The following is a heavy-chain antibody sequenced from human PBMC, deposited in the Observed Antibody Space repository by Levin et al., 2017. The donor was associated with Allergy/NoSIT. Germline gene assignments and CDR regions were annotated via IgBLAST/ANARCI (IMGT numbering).Heavy chain of an antibody. Sequence: GGSLRLSCASSGFTFSSFAMIWVRQAPGKGLEWVSSISSGTYYADSVKGRFTISRDNSKNTLHLQMNSLRADDTAVYYCAKGFSTGWSEGYFDSWGRGTLVTVSS. CDR3: AKGFSTGWSEGYFDS. CDR2: ISSGT. CDR1: GFTFSSFA. D-gene: IGHD6-19*01. V-gene: IGHV3-23*01. J-gene: IGHJ4*02.